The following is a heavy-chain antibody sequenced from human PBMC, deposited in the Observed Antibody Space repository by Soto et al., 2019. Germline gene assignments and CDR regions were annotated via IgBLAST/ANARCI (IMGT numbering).Heavy chain of an antibody. Sequence: QVQLVQSGAEVKRPGSSVKVSCKTSGDTFSFYSINWVRQAPGLGLVWMGRVNPILSMSNYAQRFQGRVTMTADKSTSTAYMELRSLRSEDTAIYYCASSYGSGYRAFDYWGQGALVTVSS. D-gene: IGHD3-10*01. CDR1: GDTFSFYS. CDR2: VNPILSMS. V-gene: IGHV1-69*02. CDR3: ASSYGSGYRAFDY. J-gene: IGHJ4*02.